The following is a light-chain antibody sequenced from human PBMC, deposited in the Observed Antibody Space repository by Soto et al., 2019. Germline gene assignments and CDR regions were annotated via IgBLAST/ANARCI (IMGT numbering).Light chain of an antibody. V-gene: IGKV2-24*01. CDR2: KVS. Sequence: DIVMTQTPLSSPVTLGQAASISCRSSQSLVHNDGNTYLSWFKQRPGQPPRLLIYKVSDRFSGVPDRFSGSVAGTDFTLTISRVEAEDVGVYYFLQSTQSPWTFGQGTNVEI. CDR3: LQSTQSPWT. CDR1: QSLVHNDGNTY. J-gene: IGKJ1*01.